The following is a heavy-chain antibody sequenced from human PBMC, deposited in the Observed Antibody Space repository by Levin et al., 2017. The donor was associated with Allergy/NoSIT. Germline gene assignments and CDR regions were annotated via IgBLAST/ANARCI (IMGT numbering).Heavy chain of an antibody. D-gene: IGHD3-16*01. J-gene: IGHJ4*02. V-gene: IGHV3-23*01. CDR1: GFTFSRYA. CDR3: ATIDLSASNTYY. CDR2: ISADGAVA. Sequence: LSLTCAASGFTFSRYAMTWVRQAPGKGLDWVSSISADGAVAYYGDSVKGRFTVSRDNYKNMLLLQMNSLRAEDTAVYYCATIDLSASNTYYWGQGTLATVSS.